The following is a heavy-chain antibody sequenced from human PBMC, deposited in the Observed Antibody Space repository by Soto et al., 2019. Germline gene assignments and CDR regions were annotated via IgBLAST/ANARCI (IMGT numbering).Heavy chain of an antibody. CDR2: INHSGST. CDR3: AIQRGYSYGQPLFDY. Sequence: PSETLSLTCAVYGGSFSCYCWSWIRQPPGKGLEWIGEINHSGSTNYNPSLKSRVTISVDTSKNQFSLKLSSVTAADTAVYYCAIQRGYSYGQPLFDYWGQGTLVTVSS. J-gene: IGHJ4*02. V-gene: IGHV4-34*01. D-gene: IGHD5-18*01. CDR1: GGSFSCYC.